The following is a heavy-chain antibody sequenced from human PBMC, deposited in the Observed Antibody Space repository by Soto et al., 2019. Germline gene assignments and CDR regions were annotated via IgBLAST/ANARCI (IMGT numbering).Heavy chain of an antibody. Sequence: PGGSLRLSCAASGFTFSSYAMSWVRQAPGKGLEWVSAISGSGGSTYYADSVKGRFTISRDNSKNTLYLQMNSLRAEDTAVNYCAPDFSPGLELSYYYYGMDVWGQGTTVTVSS. J-gene: IGHJ6*02. CDR2: ISGSGGST. V-gene: IGHV3-23*01. D-gene: IGHD1-7*01. CDR3: APDFSPGLELSYYYYGMDV. CDR1: GFTFSSYA.